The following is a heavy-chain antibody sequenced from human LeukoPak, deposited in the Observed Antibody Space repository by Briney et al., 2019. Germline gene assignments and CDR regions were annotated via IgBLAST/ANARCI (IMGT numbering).Heavy chain of an antibody. J-gene: IGHJ4*02. D-gene: IGHD3-3*01. CDR3: ATAAGADFFDY. Sequence: GGSLRLSCAASGFSFRSYAMGWVRQAPGTGLEWVSAISGSGGTTDYADSVKGRFTISRDNSKNTLYLQMNSLRAEDTAVYYCATAAGADFFDYWGQGTLVTVSS. CDR1: GFSFRSYA. CDR2: ISGSGGTT. V-gene: IGHV3-23*01.